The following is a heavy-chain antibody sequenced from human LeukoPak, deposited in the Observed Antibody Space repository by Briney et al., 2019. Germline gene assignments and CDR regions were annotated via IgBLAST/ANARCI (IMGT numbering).Heavy chain of an antibody. Sequence: SVKVSCRASGGTFSSYTISWVRQAPGQGLEWMGRIIPILGIANYAQKFQGRVTITADKSTSTAYMELSSLRSEDTAVYYCATLNYYDSSGYPFDYWGQGTLVTVSS. CDR3: ATLNYYDSSGYPFDY. D-gene: IGHD3-22*01. J-gene: IGHJ4*02. CDR2: IIPILGIA. V-gene: IGHV1-69*02. CDR1: GGTFSSYT.